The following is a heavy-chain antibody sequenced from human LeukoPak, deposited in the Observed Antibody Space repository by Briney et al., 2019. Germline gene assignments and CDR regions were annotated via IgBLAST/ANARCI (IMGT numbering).Heavy chain of an antibody. CDR3: ARSDVDIVATIRSSSFDP. V-gene: IGHV4-39*01. Sequence: PSETLSLTCTVSGGSISSSSYYWGWIRQPPGKGLEWIGSIYYSGSTYYNPSLKSRVTISVDTSKNQFSLKLSSVTAADTAVYYCARSDVDIVATIRSSSFDPWGQGTLVTVSS. CDR2: IYYSGST. J-gene: IGHJ5*02. D-gene: IGHD5-12*01. CDR1: GGSISSSSYY.